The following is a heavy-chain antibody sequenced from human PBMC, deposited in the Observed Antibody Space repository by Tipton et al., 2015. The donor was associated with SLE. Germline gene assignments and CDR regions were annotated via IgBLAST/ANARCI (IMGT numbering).Heavy chain of an antibody. Sequence: TLSLTCTVSGGSISSSSYYWGWIRQPPGKGLEWIGGIYYSGSTYNNPSLKSRVTISVDTSKNQFSLKLSSVTAADTAVYYCARLLGRYFDWYYSWGQGTLVTVSS. CDR3: ARLLGRYFDWYYS. D-gene: IGHD3-9*01. CDR1: GGSISSSSYY. V-gene: IGHV4-39*07. CDR2: IYYSGST. J-gene: IGHJ5*01.